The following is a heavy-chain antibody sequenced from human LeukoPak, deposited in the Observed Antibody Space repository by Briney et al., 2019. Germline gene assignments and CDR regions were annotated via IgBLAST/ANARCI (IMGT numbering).Heavy chain of an antibody. CDR3: ARDSGKGDTAHMDV. Sequence: SETLSLTCTVSGGSISNYYWSRIRQPAGKGLEWIGHVYTSGSTNYNPSLKSRVTMSVDTSKNQFSLRLSSVTAADTAVYYCARDSGKGDTAHMDVWGKGTTVTVSS. CDR1: GGSISNYY. V-gene: IGHV4-4*07. D-gene: IGHD1-26*01. CDR2: VYTSGST. J-gene: IGHJ6*03.